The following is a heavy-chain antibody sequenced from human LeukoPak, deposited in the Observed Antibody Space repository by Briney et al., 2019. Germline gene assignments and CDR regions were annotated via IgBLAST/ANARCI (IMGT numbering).Heavy chain of an antibody. CDR2: IYPGDSDT. CDR3: ARRVAARPGLYYFDY. CDR1: GYSFTSYW. D-gene: IGHD6-6*01. J-gene: IGHJ4*02. Sequence: GESLKISCKGSGYSFTSYWIGWVRQMPGKGLEWMGIIYPGDSDTRYSPSFQGQVTISADRSISTAYLQWSSLKASDTAMYYCARRVAARPGLYYFDYWGQGTLVTVSS. V-gene: IGHV5-51*01.